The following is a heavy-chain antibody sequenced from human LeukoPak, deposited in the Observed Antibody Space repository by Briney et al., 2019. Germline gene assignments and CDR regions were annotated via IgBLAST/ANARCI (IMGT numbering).Heavy chain of an antibody. CDR2: ILHNSATI. D-gene: IGHD3-10*01. V-gene: IGHV3-48*04. Sequence: PGGSLRLSCEASRFSFSSCAMHWVRQAPGKGLEWLSYILHNSATIYYANSVKGRFTISRDNAKNSLYLQMNSLRAEDTAVYYCARAYYYGSGSYPDSWGQGTLVTVSS. CDR3: ARAYYYGSGSYPDS. CDR1: RFSFSSCA. J-gene: IGHJ5*01.